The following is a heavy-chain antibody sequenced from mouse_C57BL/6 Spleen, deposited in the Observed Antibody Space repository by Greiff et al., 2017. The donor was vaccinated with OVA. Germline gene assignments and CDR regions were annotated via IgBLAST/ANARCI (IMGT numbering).Heavy chain of an antibody. CDR1: GYTFTSYW. V-gene: IGHV1-52*01. D-gene: IGHD2-4*01. J-gene: IGHJ1*03. CDR2: IDPSDSET. CDR3: AREVYDSPDFDV. Sequence: VQLQQPGAELVRPGSSVKLSCKASGYTFTSYWMHWVKQRPIQGLEWIGNIDPSDSETHYNQKFKDKATLTVDKSSSTAYMQLSSLTSEDAAVYYYAREVYDSPDFDVWGTGTTVTVSS.